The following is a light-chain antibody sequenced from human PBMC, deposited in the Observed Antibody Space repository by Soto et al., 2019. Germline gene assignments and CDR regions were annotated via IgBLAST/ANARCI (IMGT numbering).Light chain of an antibody. CDR1: QSPLYSDGYTY. CDR3: QQYGSSPLT. J-gene: IGKJ4*01. Sequence: DVVVTQSPLSLPVTLGQPASISCRPSQSPLYSDGYTYLNWFQQRPGQSPRLLIFGASSRAVGTPDRFSGSWSGTDFNLTIDRLEPEDFAVYYCQQYGSSPLTFGGGTKVQIK. CDR2: GAS. V-gene: IGKV2-30*01.